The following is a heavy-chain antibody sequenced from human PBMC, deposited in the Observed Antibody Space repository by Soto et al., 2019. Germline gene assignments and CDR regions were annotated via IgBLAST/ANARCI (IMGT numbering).Heavy chain of an antibody. CDR1: GFTFNAYW. V-gene: IGHV3-7*04. Sequence: EVQLLDSGGDLVQPGGSLRLSCSASGFTFNAYWMSWVRQAPGRRLEWVANINQDGNEKWYVDSVKGRFTISRDNTKNSLYPQMNSLRVEEAAVHYCARDGQGYPHWGQGTRVTVSS. CDR3: ARDGQGYPH. CDR2: INQDGNEK. J-gene: IGHJ4*02. D-gene: IGHD2-2*01.